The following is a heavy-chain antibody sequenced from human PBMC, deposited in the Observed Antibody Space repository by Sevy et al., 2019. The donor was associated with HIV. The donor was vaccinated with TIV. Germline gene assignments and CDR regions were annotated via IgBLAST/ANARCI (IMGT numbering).Heavy chain of an antibody. V-gene: IGHV1-69*04. Sequence: ASVKVSCKASGGTFSSYAISWVRQAPGQGLEWMGRNIPMLGTANFAQKFQGRVTITADKSTSTAYMELSSLRSEDTAVYYCVLNSSIDYWGQGTLVTVSS. D-gene: IGHD3-10*01. CDR1: GGTFSSYA. CDR3: VLNSSIDY. CDR2: NIPMLGTA. J-gene: IGHJ4*02.